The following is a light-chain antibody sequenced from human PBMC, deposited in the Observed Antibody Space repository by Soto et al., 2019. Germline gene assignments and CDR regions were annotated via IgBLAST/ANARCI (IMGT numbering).Light chain of an antibody. CDR1: SSNIGSNT. Sequence: QSVLTQPPSASGTPGQRVTISCSGSSSNIGSNTVNWYQQITGTAPKLLIYNDNQRPSGVPDRFSGSKSGTSGSLAISGLQSEDEGAYYCAAWDDSLNGHVVFGGGTKLTVL. J-gene: IGLJ2*01. CDR3: AAWDDSLNGHVV. V-gene: IGLV1-44*01. CDR2: NDN.